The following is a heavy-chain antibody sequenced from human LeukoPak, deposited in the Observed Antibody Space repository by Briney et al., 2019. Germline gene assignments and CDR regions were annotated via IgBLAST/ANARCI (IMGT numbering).Heavy chain of an antibody. CDR2: IYYSGST. J-gene: IGHJ4*02. CDR1: GGSISSYY. D-gene: IGHD3-9*01. CDR3: ARRNYDILTGSYYFDY. Sequence: SETLSLTCTVSGGSISSYYWSWIRQPPGKGLEWIGSIYYSGSTYYNPSLKSRVTISVDTSKNQFSLNLSSVTAAGTAVYYCARRNYDILTGSYYFDYWGQGTLVTVSS. V-gene: IGHV4-59*05.